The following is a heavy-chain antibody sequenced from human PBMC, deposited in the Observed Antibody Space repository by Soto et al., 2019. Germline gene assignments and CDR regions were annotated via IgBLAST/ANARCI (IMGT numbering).Heavy chain of an antibody. J-gene: IGHJ6*02. CDR2: ISGYNGNT. D-gene: IGHD5-18*01. CDR1: GYTFSNYG. V-gene: IGHV1-18*01. Sequence: ASVKVSCKASGYTFSNYGISWVRQGPGRGLEWMGWISGYNGNTHYEEKVQDRIKMTTDTSTSTTYLELSSLRSDDTAVYFCARDPGFGFGYSYAFAMDVWGQGTTVTVSS. CDR3: ARDPGFGFGYSYAFAMDV.